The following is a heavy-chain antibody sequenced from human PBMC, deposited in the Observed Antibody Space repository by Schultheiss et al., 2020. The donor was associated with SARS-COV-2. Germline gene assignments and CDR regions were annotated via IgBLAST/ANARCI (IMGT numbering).Heavy chain of an antibody. CDR1: GYTFTGYY. V-gene: IGHV1-2*02. CDR2: INPNSGGT. Sequence: ASVKVSCKASGYTFTGYYMHWVRQAPGQGLEWMGWINPNSGGTNYAQKFQGRVTMTRDTSISTAYIELSRLRSDDTAVYYCARDSIAAAGTLDYWGQGTLVTVSS. CDR3: ARDSIAAAGTLDY. J-gene: IGHJ4*02. D-gene: IGHD6-13*01.